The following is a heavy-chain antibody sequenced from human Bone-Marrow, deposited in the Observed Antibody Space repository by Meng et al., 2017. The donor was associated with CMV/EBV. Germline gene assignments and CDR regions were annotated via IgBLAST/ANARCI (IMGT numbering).Heavy chain of an antibody. Sequence: GGSLRLSCKGSGYSFTTYWIAWVRQMPGKGLEWMGIMYPGGSETTYSPSFHGQVTISVDKSISTAYLQWSSLKASDTAVYYCARDLEYYYDSSGYSGFVYWGQGTLVTVSS. J-gene: IGHJ4*02. CDR3: ARDLEYYYDSSGYSGFVY. CDR2: MYPGGSET. D-gene: IGHD3-22*01. CDR1: GYSFTTYW. V-gene: IGHV5-51*01.